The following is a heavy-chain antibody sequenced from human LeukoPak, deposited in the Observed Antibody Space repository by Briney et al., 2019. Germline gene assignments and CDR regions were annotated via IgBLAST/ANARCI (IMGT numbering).Heavy chain of an antibody. D-gene: IGHD2-15*01. V-gene: IGHV4-34*01. CDR2: INHSGST. CDR1: GGSFSGYY. Sequence: PSETLSLTCAVYGGSFSGYYWSWIRRPPGKGLEWIGEINHSGSTNYNPSLKSRVTISVDTSKNQFSLKLSSVTAADTAVYYCVRASVHSGGAFDIWGQGTVVTVSS. J-gene: IGHJ3*02. CDR3: VRASVHSGGAFDI.